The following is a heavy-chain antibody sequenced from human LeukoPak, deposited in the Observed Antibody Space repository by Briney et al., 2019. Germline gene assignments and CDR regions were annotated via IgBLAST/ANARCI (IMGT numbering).Heavy chain of an antibody. V-gene: IGHV4-39*07. J-gene: IGHJ4*02. Sequence: SETLSLTCSVSGGSISRSSNCWGWLRQPPGKGLEWIGSLYYSGSTYYNPSLKSRVTISVDTSKNQFSLKLSSVTAADTAVYYCAREVRGHFDYWGQGTLVTVSS. D-gene: IGHD3-10*01. CDR3: AREVRGHFDY. CDR1: GGSISRSSNC. CDR2: LYYSGST.